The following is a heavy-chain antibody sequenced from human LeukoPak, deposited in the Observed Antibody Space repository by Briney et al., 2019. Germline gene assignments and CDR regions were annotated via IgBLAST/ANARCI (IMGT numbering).Heavy chain of an antibody. D-gene: IGHD6-19*01. CDR1: GGSISSGSYY. Sequence: SETLSLTCTVSGGSISSGSYYWSWIRQPAGKGLEWIGRIYTSGSTNYNPSLKSRVTISVDTSKNQFSLKLSSVTAADTAVYYCARNPYSSGWDDAFDIWGQGTMVTVSS. CDR3: ARNPYSSGWDDAFDI. V-gene: IGHV4-61*02. CDR2: IYTSGST. J-gene: IGHJ3*02.